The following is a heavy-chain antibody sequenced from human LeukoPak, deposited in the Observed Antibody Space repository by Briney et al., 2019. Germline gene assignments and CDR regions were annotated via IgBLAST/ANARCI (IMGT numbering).Heavy chain of an antibody. V-gene: IGHV3-23*01. CDR3: AKVGPLWFGIYDY. Sequence: GGSLRLSCAASGFTFNIYAMSWVRQAPGKGLEWVSAISGSGGSTYYADSMKGRFTISRDNSKNTLYLQMNSLRAEDTAVYYCAKVGPLWFGIYDYWGQGTLVTVSS. D-gene: IGHD3-10*01. CDR1: GFTFNIYA. J-gene: IGHJ4*02. CDR2: ISGSGGST.